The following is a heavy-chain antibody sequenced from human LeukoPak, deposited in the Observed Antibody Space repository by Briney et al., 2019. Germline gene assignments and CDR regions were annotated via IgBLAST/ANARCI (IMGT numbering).Heavy chain of an antibody. CDR2: MNPNSGST. Sequence: ASVKVSCKASGYTFTSSDINWVRQATGQGLEWMGWMNPNSGSTGYAQKFQGRVTMTRNTSISTAYMELSSLRSEDTAVYYCARGQVNDYAFNYWGQGTLVTVSS. V-gene: IGHV1-8*01. CDR1: GYTFTSSD. CDR3: ARGQVNDYAFNY. J-gene: IGHJ4*02. D-gene: IGHD4-17*01.